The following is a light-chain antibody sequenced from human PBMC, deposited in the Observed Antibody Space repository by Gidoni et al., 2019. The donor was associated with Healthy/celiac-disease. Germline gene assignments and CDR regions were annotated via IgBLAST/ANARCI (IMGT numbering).Light chain of an antibody. CDR3: QQRSNWPRLT. CDR1: RSVSSY. CDR2: DAS. V-gene: IGKV3-11*01. Sequence: EMVLTQSPATLSLSPGERATLSCRGSRSVSSYLAWYQQKPGQAPRLLIYDASNRATGIPARFSGSGSGTDFTLTISSLEPEDFAVYYCQQRSNWPRLTFGPGTKVDIK. J-gene: IGKJ3*01.